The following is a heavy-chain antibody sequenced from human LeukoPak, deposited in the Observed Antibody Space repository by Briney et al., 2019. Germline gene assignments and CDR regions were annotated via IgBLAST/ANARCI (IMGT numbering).Heavy chain of an antibody. CDR1: GGSVSSYY. CDR2: MSYSGRT. V-gene: IGHV4-59*02. CDR3: ARGYCRDDICQVFPY. J-gene: IGHJ4*02. Sequence: SETLSLTCTVSGGSVSSYYWSWIRQTPEKGLEWLGYMSYSGRTDYGPSLKSRVTMSVDTSKNQFSLKMSYVTAADTGVYYCARGYCRDDICQVFPYWGQGTLVTISS. D-gene: IGHD2-21*02.